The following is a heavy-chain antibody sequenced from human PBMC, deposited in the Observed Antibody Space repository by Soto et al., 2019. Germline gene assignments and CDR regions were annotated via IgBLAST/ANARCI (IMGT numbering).Heavy chain of an antibody. CDR2: THYSGST. J-gene: IGHJ4*02. V-gene: IGHV4-31*03. CDR1: GGSISSGSYF. Sequence: QVQLQESGPGLVRPSQTLSVTCTVSGGSISSGSYFWTWIRQHPGKGLEWMGYTHYSGSTFYNPSLKIRLTISADTSKNQVSLTLKSVTAADTAVYYCARVDTSMVNYFDYWGQGILVAVSS. CDR3: ARVDTSMVNYFDY. D-gene: IGHD5-18*01.